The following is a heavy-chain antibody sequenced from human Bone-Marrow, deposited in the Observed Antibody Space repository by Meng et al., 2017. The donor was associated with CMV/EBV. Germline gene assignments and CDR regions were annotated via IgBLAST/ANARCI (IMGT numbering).Heavy chain of an antibody. Sequence: GESLKISCTASGFNFDDYGMSWVRQVPGKGLEWVAGINWQGDRTDYADSVKGRFTISRDNAKNSLYLQMNSRRAEDTAVYYCARPDSSGRVVDYWGQGTLVTVSS. J-gene: IGHJ4*02. CDR3: ARPDSSGRVVDY. D-gene: IGHD3-22*01. CDR1: GFNFDDYG. V-gene: IGHV3-20*04. CDR2: INWQGDRT.